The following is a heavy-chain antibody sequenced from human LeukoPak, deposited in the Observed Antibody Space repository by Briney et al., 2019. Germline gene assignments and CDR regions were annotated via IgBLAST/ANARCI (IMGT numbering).Heavy chain of an antibody. V-gene: IGHV3-7*01. CDR1: GLPFSFYW. J-gene: IGHJ6*03. Sequence: PGGSLRLSCAASGLPFSFYWMSWVRQAPGKGLEWVANIKQEGSEKYYINSVKGRSTISRDNAKNTLYLQMNSLRAEDTAVYYCWGAGCCRTSCHTRGDVGGKGNAVTVS. CDR3: WGAGCCRTSCHTRGDV. CDR2: IKQEGSEK. D-gene: IGHD2-2*01.